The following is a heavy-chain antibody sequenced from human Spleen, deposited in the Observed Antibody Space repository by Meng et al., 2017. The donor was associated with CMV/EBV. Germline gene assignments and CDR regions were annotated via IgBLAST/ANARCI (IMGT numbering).Heavy chain of an antibody. CDR3: ARDKYCSGGSCYYRAYYFDY. D-gene: IGHD2-15*01. CDR1: GGSISSGGYY. CDR2: IYYSGST. Sequence: SETLSLTCTVSGGSISSGGYYWSWIRQHPGKGLEWIGYIYYSGSTYYNPSLKSRVTISVDTSKNQFSLKLSSVTAADTAVYYCARDKYCSGGSCYYRAYYFDYWGQGTLVTVSS. V-gene: IGHV4-31*03. J-gene: IGHJ4*02.